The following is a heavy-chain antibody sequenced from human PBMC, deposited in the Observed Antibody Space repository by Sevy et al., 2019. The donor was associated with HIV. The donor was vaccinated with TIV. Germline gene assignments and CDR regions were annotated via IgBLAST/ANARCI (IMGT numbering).Heavy chain of an antibody. Sequence: GGSLRLSCAASGFTFSSYAMSWVRRAPGKGLEWVSAISGSGGSTYYADSVKGRFTISRDNSKNTLYLQMNSLRAEDTAVYYCAKDWDIVVVPAAKAAGYYYYGMDVWGQGTTVTVSS. CDR3: AKDWDIVVVPAAKAAGYYYYGMDV. D-gene: IGHD2-2*01. CDR2: ISGSGGST. J-gene: IGHJ6*02. V-gene: IGHV3-23*01. CDR1: GFTFSSYA.